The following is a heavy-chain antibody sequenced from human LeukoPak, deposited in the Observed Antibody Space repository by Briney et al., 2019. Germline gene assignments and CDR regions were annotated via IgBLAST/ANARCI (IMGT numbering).Heavy chain of an antibody. Sequence: ASVKVSCKASGYSFSDYYLHWVRQAPGQGLEWMGWISPKTGGAKYGENFQGRVTMTRDTSTRTLYMTLSRLRSDDTALYYCARGIVVVPAAMMYWGQGTLVTVSS. CDR2: ISPKTGGA. V-gene: IGHV1-2*02. CDR3: ARGIVVVPAAMMY. CDR1: GYSFSDYY. J-gene: IGHJ4*02. D-gene: IGHD2-2*01.